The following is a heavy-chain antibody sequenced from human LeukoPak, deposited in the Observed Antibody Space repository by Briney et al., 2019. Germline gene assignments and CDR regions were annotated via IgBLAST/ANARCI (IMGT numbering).Heavy chain of an antibody. V-gene: IGHV3-74*01. D-gene: IGHD6-13*01. J-gene: IGHJ4*02. CDR2: IKGDGSSI. CDR1: GFTFSSCS. Sequence: GGSLRLSCAASGFTFSSCSMHWVRQALGKGLVWVSRIKGDGSSISYVDSVKGRFTIFRDNAKNTLFLQMDSLRAEDTAVYYCVRGTIAAAGIDYWGQGTLVTVSS. CDR3: VRGTIAAAGIDY.